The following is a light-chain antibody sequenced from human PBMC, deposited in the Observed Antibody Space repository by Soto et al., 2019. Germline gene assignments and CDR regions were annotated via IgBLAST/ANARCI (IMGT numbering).Light chain of an antibody. J-gene: IGKJ2*01. Sequence: PGERVTLSCRASHSVSSSYLTWYQQKPGQAPRLLIYGASTRATGIPARLSGSGSGTDFTLTISSLQSEDFAVYYCQHYNNWPPDTFGQGTKVDIK. V-gene: IGKV3D-15*01. CDR3: QHYNNWPPDT. CDR2: GAS. CDR1: HSVSSSY.